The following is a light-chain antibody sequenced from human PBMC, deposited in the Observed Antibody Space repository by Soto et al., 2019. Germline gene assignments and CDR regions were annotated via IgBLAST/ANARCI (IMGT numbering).Light chain of an antibody. J-gene: IGKJ2*01. CDR2: KAS. CDR1: QDVSQW. Sequence: DIHMTQSPSTLSASVGDTVTITCRASQDVSQWLAWYQERPGKPPKLLIYKASSLERGVPSRFRGRGSETEFTLTIRVLQPDDFATYYCQHCDSYPYTFGQGTRLEIK. V-gene: IGKV1-5*03. CDR3: QHCDSYPYT.